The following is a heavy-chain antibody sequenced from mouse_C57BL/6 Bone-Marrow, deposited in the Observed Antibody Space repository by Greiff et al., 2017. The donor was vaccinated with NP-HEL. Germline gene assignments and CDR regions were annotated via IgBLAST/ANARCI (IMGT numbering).Heavy chain of an antibody. CDR3: AMTGWFAY. Sequence: QVQLQPSGASLVQPGASVKVSCKASGYTFTSYWMPLLQQRPVPVLSFIVILPPSDRDTNYNQKFKGKATLTVDKSSSTAYMQLSSLTSEDSAVYYCAMTGWFAYGGQGTLVTVSA. D-gene: IGHD4-1*01. CDR1: GYTFTSYW. V-gene: IGHV1-74*01. J-gene: IGHJ3*01. CDR2: LPPSDRDT.